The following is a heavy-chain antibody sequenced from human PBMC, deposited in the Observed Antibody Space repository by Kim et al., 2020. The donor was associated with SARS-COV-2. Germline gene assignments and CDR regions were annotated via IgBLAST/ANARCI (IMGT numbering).Heavy chain of an antibody. V-gene: IGHV1-46*01. J-gene: IGHJ4*02. CDR3: ARTTGKTRNSGSYYSRPGEFDY. Sequence: ASVKVSCKASGYTFTSYYMHWVRQAPGQGLEWMGIINPSGGSTSYAQKFQGRVTMTRDTSTSTVYMELSSLRSEDTAVYYCARTTGKTRNSGSYYSRPGEFDYWGQGTLVTVSS. D-gene: IGHD1-26*01. CDR1: GYTFTSYY. CDR2: INPSGGST.